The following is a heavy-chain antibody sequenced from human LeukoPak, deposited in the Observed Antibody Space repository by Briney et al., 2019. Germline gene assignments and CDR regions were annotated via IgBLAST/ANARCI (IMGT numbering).Heavy chain of an antibody. CDR1: GFTISSSY. CDR3: ARATRYDSSVYYFDY. Sequence: GGSLRLSCAASGFTISSSYMSWVRQAPGKGLEWVSVIYSGGSTYYADSVKGRFTISRGNSKNTLYLQMNGLRAEDTAVYYCARATRYDSSVYYFDYWGQGTLVTVSS. J-gene: IGHJ4*02. V-gene: IGHV3-53*01. D-gene: IGHD3-22*01. CDR2: IYSGGST.